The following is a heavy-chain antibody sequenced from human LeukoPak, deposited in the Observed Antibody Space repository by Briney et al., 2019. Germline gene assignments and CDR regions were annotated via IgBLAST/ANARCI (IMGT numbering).Heavy chain of an antibody. CDR1: GFTFSSYS. Sequence: GGSLRLSCAASGFTFSSYSMNWVRQAPGKGLEWVSSISSSSSYIYYADSVKGRFTISRDNAKNSLYLQMNSLRAEDTAVYYCAKVDPYDYGLNWFDPWGQGTLVTVSS. D-gene: IGHD3-16*01. CDR2: ISSSSSYI. J-gene: IGHJ5*02. V-gene: IGHV3-21*04. CDR3: AKVDPYDYGLNWFDP.